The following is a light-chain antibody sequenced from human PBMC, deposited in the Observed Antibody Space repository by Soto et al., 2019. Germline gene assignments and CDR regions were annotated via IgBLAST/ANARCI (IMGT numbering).Light chain of an antibody. Sequence: EIVLTRSPVTLSLSPWESVTLSCSSSQSVSNYLAWYQQKHGQAPRLLIYDAYYRAPGIPGRFSGSGSGTDFTITISSLEPEDVAVYYCQQRSDWPRWTFGQGTKVAIK. J-gene: IGKJ1*01. CDR2: DAY. CDR3: QQRSDWPRWT. V-gene: IGKV3-11*01. CDR1: QSVSNY.